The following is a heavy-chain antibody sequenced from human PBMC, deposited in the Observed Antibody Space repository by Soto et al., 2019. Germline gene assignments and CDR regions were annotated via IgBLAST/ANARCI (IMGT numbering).Heavy chain of an antibody. Sequence: PGGSLRLSCAVSGFTVSNNFMTWVRQAPGKGLDWVSLIYSDGSTFYADSVKGRFTISRDNSNNSLYLQMSSLRAEDTAVYYCAKVLWDSDYCYYYMDVWGKGTTVTVSS. J-gene: IGHJ6*03. V-gene: IGHV3-66*01. CDR2: IYSDGST. D-gene: IGHD3-10*01. CDR3: AKVLWDSDYCYYYMDV. CDR1: GFTVSNNF.